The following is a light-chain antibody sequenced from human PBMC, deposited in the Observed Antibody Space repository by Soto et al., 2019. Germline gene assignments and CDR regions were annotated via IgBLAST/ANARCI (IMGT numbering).Light chain of an antibody. CDR1: QSVSNN. CDR2: GAS. CDR3: QHYNNLPLT. Sequence: EIVMTQSPATLSVSPGERATLSCRASQSVSNNLAWYQHKPGQARRLLIFGASTRATGIPVRFSGSGSGTEFTLTILSLQSEDSAVYYCQHYNNLPLTFGGGTKVEIK. V-gene: IGKV3-15*01. J-gene: IGKJ4*01.